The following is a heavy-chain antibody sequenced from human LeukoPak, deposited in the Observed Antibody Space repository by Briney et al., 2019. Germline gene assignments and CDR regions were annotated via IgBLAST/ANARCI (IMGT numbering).Heavy chain of an antibody. CDR3: ARYITMVRGVIISGDYYFDY. CDR2: SSAYKGNT. D-gene: IGHD3-10*01. Sequence: ASVKISCKASGYTFTSYGISWVRQAPGQGLEWMGWSSAYKGNTNYAQKLQGRVTMTTDTSTSTAYMELRSLISDDTAVYYCARYITMVRGVIISGDYYFDYWGQGTLVTVSS. V-gene: IGHV1-18*04. J-gene: IGHJ4*02. CDR1: GYTFTSYG.